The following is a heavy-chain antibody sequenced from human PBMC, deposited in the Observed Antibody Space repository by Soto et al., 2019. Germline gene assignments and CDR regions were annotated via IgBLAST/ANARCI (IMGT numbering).Heavy chain of an antibody. CDR3: ARDLDAYNSTGY. Sequence: ASVKVSCKASGDIFTSLAIHWVRQAPGQRLEWMGWINPGNGKTKYSQSFQGRVTITRDTSASTAYMELSSLRSEDTAVYFCARDLDAYNSTGYWGQGTLVTVSS. CDR2: INPGNGKT. D-gene: IGHD1-1*01. J-gene: IGHJ4*02. V-gene: IGHV1-3*01. CDR1: GDIFTSLA.